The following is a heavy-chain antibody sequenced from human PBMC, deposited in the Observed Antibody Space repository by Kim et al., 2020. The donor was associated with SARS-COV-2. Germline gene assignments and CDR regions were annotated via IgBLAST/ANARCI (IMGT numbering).Heavy chain of an antibody. CDR3: AKTGPSSVYYPGY. CDR1: GFTFSSYA. V-gene: IGHV3-23*03. D-gene: IGHD3-22*01. Sequence: GGSLRLSCAASGFTFSSYAMTWVRQAPGKGLEWVSLIFGGGSSTYYADSVTGRFTISSDNSKNTMYLQMNSLRAEDTDVYYCAKTGPSSVYYPGYWGQGT. J-gene: IGHJ4*02. CDR2: IFGGGSST.